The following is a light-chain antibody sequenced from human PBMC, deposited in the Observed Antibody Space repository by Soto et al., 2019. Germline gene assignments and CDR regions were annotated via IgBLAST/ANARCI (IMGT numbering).Light chain of an antibody. J-gene: IGLJ2*01. CDR2: VNS. CDR3: QSYDSSLSVV. Sequence: QSVLTQPPSVSGAPGQRVTISCTGSSSNIGAGYDVHWYQQLPGTAPKLLIYVNSNRTSGVPDRFSGSKSGTSASLAITGLQAEDEADYYCQSYDSSLSVVFGGGTKVTVL. CDR1: SSNIGAGYD. V-gene: IGLV1-40*01.